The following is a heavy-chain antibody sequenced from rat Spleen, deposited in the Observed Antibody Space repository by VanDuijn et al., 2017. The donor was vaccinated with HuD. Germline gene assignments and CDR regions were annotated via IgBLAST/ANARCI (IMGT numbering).Heavy chain of an antibody. CDR2: ISYDGSST. Sequence: EVQLVESGGGLVQPGRSLKLSCAASGFTFSDYNMAWVRQAPKKGLAWVATISYDGSSTYYRDSVKGRFTISRDNAKSTLSLQMDSLRSEDTATYYCTRDSNSGYFDYWGQGVMVTVSS. J-gene: IGHJ2*01. CDR3: TRDSNSGYFDY. D-gene: IGHD4-4*01. CDR1: GFTFSDYN. V-gene: IGHV5-7*01.